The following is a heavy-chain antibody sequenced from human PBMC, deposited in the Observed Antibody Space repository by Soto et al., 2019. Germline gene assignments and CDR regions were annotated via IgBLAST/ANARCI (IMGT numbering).Heavy chain of an antibody. CDR3: ARDGGFGELKY. Sequence: ASVKVSCKASGDTFSGYPINWVRQAPGEGLEWLGRIIPVFGTTNDAQRFEGRVTFTADESTNTAYMELRGLLSEDTAVYYCARDGGFGELKYWGPGTLVTVSS. J-gene: IGHJ4*02. CDR2: IIPVFGTT. CDR1: GDTFSGYP. V-gene: IGHV1-69*13. D-gene: IGHD3-10*01.